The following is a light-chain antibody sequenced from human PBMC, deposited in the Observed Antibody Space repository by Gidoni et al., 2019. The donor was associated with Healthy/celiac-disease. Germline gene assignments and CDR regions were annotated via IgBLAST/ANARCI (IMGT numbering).Light chain of an antibody. J-gene: IGKJ5*01. CDR2: DAS. CDR1: HSINTW. V-gene: IGKV1-5*01. Sequence: DIQMTQSPSILSVSVGDRVTITCRASHSINTWLAWYRQKPGEAPKLLISDASILESGVPSRFSGSGSGTEFTRTISSLQPDDFATYYCQQYNSDSQTFGQGTRLDIK. CDR3: QQYNSDSQT.